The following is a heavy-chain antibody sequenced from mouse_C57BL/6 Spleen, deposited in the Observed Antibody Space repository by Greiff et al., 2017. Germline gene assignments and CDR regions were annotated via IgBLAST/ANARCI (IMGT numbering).Heavy chain of an antibody. CDR1: GYTFTDYE. J-gene: IGHJ4*01. V-gene: IGHV1-15*01. CDR3: TTASYDYYAMDY. D-gene: IGHD1-1*01. Sequence: QVQLQQSGAELVRPGASVTLSCKASGYTFTDYEMHWVKQTPVHGLEWIGAIDSETGGTAYNQKFKGKAILTADKSSSTAYMELRSLTSEDSAVYFCTTASYDYYAMDYWGQGTSVTVSS. CDR2: IDSETGGT.